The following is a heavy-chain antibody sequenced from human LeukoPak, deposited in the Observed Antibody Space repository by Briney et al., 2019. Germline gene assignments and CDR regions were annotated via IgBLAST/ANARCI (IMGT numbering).Heavy chain of an antibody. Sequence: GGSLRLSCVASGFTYKMYAMSWVRHAPGERLEWVSTFSGPMETTYYAPSVRGRFTMSRDNSKNTLSLQMNSLRAEDTAIYYCAKASLGSCTGARCYHFDNWGQGTLVTVSS. J-gene: IGHJ4*02. D-gene: IGHD2-8*02. CDR2: FSGPMETT. CDR1: GFTYKMYA. CDR3: AKASLGSCTGARCYHFDN. V-gene: IGHV3-23*01.